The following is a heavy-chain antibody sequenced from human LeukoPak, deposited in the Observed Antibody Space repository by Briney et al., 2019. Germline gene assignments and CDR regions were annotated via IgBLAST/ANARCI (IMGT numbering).Heavy chain of an antibody. V-gene: IGHV3-23*01. Sequence: GGSLRLSCAASGFTFSSYWMSWVRQAPGKGLEWVSAISGSGGSTYYADSVKGRFTISRDNSKNTLYLQMNSLRAEDTAVYYCARYSSGWPFDYWGQGTLVTVSS. CDR3: ARYSSGWPFDY. CDR1: GFTFSSYW. J-gene: IGHJ4*02. CDR2: ISGSGGST. D-gene: IGHD6-19*01.